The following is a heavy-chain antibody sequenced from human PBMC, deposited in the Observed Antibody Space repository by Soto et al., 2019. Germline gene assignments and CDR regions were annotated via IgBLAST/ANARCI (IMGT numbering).Heavy chain of an antibody. CDR3: GRCRTDSYAMDV. Sequence: ASEKVSCKASGYSFTSYGIAWVRQAPGQGPEWMGWISPYNGSTNYAQNVKGRVVMTTDISTNTVYLELRSLRSDDTAMYYCGRCRTDSYAMDVWGQGTTVTVSS. CDR2: ISPYNGST. CDR1: GYSFTSYG. D-gene: IGHD2-8*02. J-gene: IGHJ6*02. V-gene: IGHV1-18*01.